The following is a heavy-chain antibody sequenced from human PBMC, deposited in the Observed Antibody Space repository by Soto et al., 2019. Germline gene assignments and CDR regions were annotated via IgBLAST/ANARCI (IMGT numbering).Heavy chain of an antibody. CDR3: ARDLPDYTLSSGGMDV. V-gene: IGHV3-30-3*01. D-gene: IGHD4-4*01. CDR2: ISYDGSNK. J-gene: IGHJ6*02. CDR1: GFTFSSYA. Sequence: QVQLVESGGGVVQPGRSLRLSCAASGFTFSSYAMHWVRQSPGKGLEWVAVISYDGSNKYYADSVKGRFTISRDNSKNTLYLQMNSLRAEDTAVYYCARDLPDYTLSSGGMDVWGQVTTVTVSS.